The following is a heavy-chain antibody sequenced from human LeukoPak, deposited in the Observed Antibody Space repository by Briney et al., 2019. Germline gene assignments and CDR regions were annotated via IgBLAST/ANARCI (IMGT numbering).Heavy chain of an antibody. CDR2: IYTSGST. Sequence: KPSETLSLTCTVSGGSISSYYWSWIRQPAGKGLEWIGRIYTSGSTNYNPSLKSRVTMSVDTSKNQFSLKLSSVTAADTAVYYCARGSRGVVITHFDYWGQGTLVTVSS. CDR3: ARGSRGVVITHFDY. V-gene: IGHV4-4*07. CDR1: GGSISSYY. D-gene: IGHD3-3*01. J-gene: IGHJ4*02.